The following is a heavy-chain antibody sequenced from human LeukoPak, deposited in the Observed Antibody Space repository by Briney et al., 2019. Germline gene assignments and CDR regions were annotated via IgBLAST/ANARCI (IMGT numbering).Heavy chain of an antibody. CDR2: IYYSGST. CDR1: GGSISSSSYY. D-gene: IGHD3-10*01. V-gene: IGHV4-39*01. CDR3: AVRNYYGSGSYYNGFDY. J-gene: IGHJ4*02. Sequence: PSETLSLTCIVSGGSISSSSYYWGWIRQPPGKGLEWIGSIYYSGSTYYNPSLKSRVTISVDTSKNQFSLKLSSVTAADTAVYYCAVRNYYGSGSYYNGFDYWGQGTLVTVSS.